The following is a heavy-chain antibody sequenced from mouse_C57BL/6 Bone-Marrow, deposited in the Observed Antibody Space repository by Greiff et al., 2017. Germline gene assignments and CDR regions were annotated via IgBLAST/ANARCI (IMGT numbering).Heavy chain of an antibody. Sequence: EVQLQQSGPELVKPGASVKISCKASGYTFTDYYMNWVKQSHGKSLEWIGDINPNNGGTSYNQQFKGKATLTVDKSSSTAYMELRSLTSEDSAVYYCARLWSYYFDYWGQGTTLTVSS. CDR2: INPNNGGT. J-gene: IGHJ2*01. CDR3: ARLWSYYFDY. V-gene: IGHV1-26*01. CDR1: GYTFTDYY. D-gene: IGHD1-1*02.